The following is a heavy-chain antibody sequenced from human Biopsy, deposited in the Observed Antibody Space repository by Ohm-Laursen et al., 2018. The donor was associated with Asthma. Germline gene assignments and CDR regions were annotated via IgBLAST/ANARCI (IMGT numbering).Heavy chain of an antibody. Sequence: TLSLTCTVSYGSITSGGYYWSWIRQHPGKGLEWIGEFFHTGSTNYSPSLKSRVSISIDTSKNQFSLKLSSVTAADTAVYYCARAQDYYDSRGYYRSFDYWGQGTLVTVSS. CDR3: ARAQDYYDSRGYYRSFDY. CDR2: FFHTGST. J-gene: IGHJ4*02. CDR1: YGSITSGGYY. V-gene: IGHV4-31*03. D-gene: IGHD3-22*01.